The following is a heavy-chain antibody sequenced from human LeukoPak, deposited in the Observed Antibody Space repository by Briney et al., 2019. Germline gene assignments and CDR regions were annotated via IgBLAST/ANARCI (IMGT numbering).Heavy chain of an antibody. J-gene: IGHJ6*02. CDR2: AYYSGST. Sequence: SSETLSLTCTVSGGSISSYYWNWIRQPPGKALEWLGCAYYSGSTNYNPSLKTRLTISVDTSKAQFSLTLSSVTAADTAIYYCASRSGRNYYGMDVWGQGTTVIVSS. CDR3: ASRSGRNYYGMDV. CDR1: GGSISSYY. V-gene: IGHV4-59*01. D-gene: IGHD3-10*01.